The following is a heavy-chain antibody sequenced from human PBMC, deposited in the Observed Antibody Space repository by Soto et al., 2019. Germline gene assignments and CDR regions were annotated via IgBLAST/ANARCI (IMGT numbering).Heavy chain of an antibody. J-gene: IGHJ6*02. V-gene: IGHV1-69*02. Sequence: QVQLVQSGAEVKKPGSSVKVSCKASGGTFSSYTISWVRQAPGQGLEWMGRIIPILGIANYAQKFQGRVTITADKSTSTAYMELSSLRSEDTAVYYCARVAWNDPYYYYGMDVWGQRTTVTVSS. D-gene: IGHD1-1*01. CDR1: GGTFSSYT. CDR3: ARVAWNDPYYYYGMDV. CDR2: IIPILGIA.